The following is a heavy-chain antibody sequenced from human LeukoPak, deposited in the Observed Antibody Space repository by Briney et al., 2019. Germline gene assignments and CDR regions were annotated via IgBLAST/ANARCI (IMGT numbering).Heavy chain of an antibody. D-gene: IGHD2-15*01. V-gene: IGHV1-2*02. CDR1: GYTFTGYY. J-gene: IGHJ4*02. Sequence: GASVKVSCKASGYTFTGYYMHWVRQAPGQGLEWMGWINPNSGGTNYAQKFQGRVTMTRDTSISTAYMELSRLRSDDTAVYYCARDRTRYCSGGSCYHLDYWGQGTLVTVSS. CDR3: ARDRTRYCSGGSCYHLDY. CDR2: INPNSGGT.